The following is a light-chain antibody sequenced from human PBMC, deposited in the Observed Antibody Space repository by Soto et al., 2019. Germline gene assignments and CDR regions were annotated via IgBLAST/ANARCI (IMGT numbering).Light chain of an antibody. CDR1: NSDVGSYYL. V-gene: IGLV2-23*02. J-gene: IGLJ1*01. CDR3: CSYAGSTTSLYV. CDR2: EVS. Sequence: QSALTQPASVSGSPGQSITISCTGTNSDVGSYYLVSWYQQHPGKAPKLMIYEVSKRPSGVSNRFSGSKSGNTASLTISGLQAEDEADYYCCSYAGSTTSLYVFGTGTKVTVL.